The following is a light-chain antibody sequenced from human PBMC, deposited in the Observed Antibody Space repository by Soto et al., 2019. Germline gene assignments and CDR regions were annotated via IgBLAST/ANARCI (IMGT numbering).Light chain of an antibody. CDR3: QQYGSSPWT. CDR1: QSVSSSY. CDR2: GAS. V-gene: IGKV3-20*01. J-gene: IGKJ1*01. Sequence: VLTQSPGTLSLSPGERATLPCRSSQSVSSSYLAWYQQKPGQAPRLLIYGASSRATGIPDRFSGSGSGTDFTLTISRLDPEDFAVYYCQQYGSSPWTFGQGTKVDI.